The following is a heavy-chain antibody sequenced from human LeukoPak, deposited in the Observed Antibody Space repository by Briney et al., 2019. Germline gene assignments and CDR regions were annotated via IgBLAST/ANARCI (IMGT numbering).Heavy chain of an antibody. CDR2: IYYSGNT. V-gene: IGHV4-59*01. Sequence: PSETLSLTCTVSGVSMTTYYWSWIRQPPGKGLEWIGYIYYSGNTNYNPSLNSRVTISLDTSKKQFSLKLTSVTAADTAVYYCARRGGSPLGAFDIWGQGTMVTVSS. D-gene: IGHD1-26*01. J-gene: IGHJ3*02. CDR1: GVSMTTYY. CDR3: ARRGGSPLGAFDI.